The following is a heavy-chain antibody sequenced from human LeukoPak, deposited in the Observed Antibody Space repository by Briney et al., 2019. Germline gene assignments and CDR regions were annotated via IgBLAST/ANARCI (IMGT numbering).Heavy chain of an antibody. D-gene: IGHD3-16*01. V-gene: IGHV1-69*13. Sequence: PRASVTVSCKASGDTFNSYGINWVRQAPGQGLEWLGGVIPVFATANYAQKFQGRVTITADERTTTVYMELSSLRSEDTAVYYCARDRERLGGSTFLYWGQGTLVTVSS. CDR2: VIPVFATA. CDR1: GDTFNSYG. CDR3: ARDRERLGGSTFLY. J-gene: IGHJ4*02.